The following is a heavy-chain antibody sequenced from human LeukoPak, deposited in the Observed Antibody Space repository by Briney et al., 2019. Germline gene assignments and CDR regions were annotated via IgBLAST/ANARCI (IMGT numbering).Heavy chain of an antibody. J-gene: IGHJ4*02. CDR2: IYYSGST. Sequence: KPSETLSLTCTVSGGSLSSYYWSWIRQPPGKGLEWIGYIYYSGSTNYNPSLKSRVTISVDTSKNQFSLKLSSVTAADTAVYYCARSRPTYYYDSSGTNFDYWGQGTLVTVSS. CDR3: ARSRPTYYYDSSGTNFDY. D-gene: IGHD3-22*01. CDR1: GGSLSSYY. V-gene: IGHV4-59*08.